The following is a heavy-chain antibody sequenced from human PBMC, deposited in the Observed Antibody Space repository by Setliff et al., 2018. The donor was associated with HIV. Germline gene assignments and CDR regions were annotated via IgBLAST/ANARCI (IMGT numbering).Heavy chain of an antibody. D-gene: IGHD1-7*01. Sequence: GSLRLSCAASGFNFNSYGMHWVRQAPGKGLEWVAVIWFDGSYKYCVDSVKGRFTISRDNSKNTLYLQMNSLRAEDTAVYYCAREGITGTTLHPYWGQGTLVTVSS. CDR3: AREGITGTTLHPY. CDR2: IWFDGSYK. V-gene: IGHV3-33*01. J-gene: IGHJ4*02. CDR1: GFNFNSYG.